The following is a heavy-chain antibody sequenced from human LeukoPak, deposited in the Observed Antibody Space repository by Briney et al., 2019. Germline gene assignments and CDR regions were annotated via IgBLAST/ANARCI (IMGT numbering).Heavy chain of an antibody. V-gene: IGHV4-30-2*01. Sequence: SQTLSLTCTVSGGSISSGGYYWSWIRQPPGKGLEWIGYIYHSGSTYYNPSLKSRVTISVDRSKNQFSLKLSSVTAADTAVYYCARAPAVGVTIFGVVIPDASDIWGQGTMVTVSS. CDR3: ARAPAVGVTIFGVVIPDASDI. D-gene: IGHD3-3*01. CDR1: GGSISSGGYY. J-gene: IGHJ3*02. CDR2: IYHSGST.